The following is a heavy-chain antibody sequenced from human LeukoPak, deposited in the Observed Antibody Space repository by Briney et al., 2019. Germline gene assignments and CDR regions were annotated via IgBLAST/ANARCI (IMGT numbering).Heavy chain of an antibody. CDR1: RFTFSSYA. CDR3: AKVKSPIFSSGWYYFDY. Sequence: GGSLRLSCAASRFTFSSYAMTWVRQAPGKGLEWVSSISDRGGRTYYADSVKGRFTISRDNSKTMLHLQMNSLRVEDTAVYYCAKVKSPIFSSGWYYFDYWGQGTLVTVSS. CDR2: ISDRGGRT. J-gene: IGHJ4*02. D-gene: IGHD6-19*01. V-gene: IGHV3-23*01.